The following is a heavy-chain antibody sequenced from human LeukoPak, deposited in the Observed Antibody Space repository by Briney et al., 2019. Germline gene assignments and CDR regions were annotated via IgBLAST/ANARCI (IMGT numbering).Heavy chain of an antibody. CDR1: GFTFSSYE. J-gene: IGHJ6*04. CDR3: AGYGVVPAAHYYYYGMDV. Sequence: GGSLRLSCAASGFTFSSYEMNWVRQAPGKGLEWVSYISSSGSTIYYADSVKCRFTISRDNAKNSLYLQMNSLSAEDTAVYYCAGYGVVPAAHYYYYGMDVWGKGTTVTVSS. V-gene: IGHV3-48*03. D-gene: IGHD2-2*01. CDR2: ISSSGSTI.